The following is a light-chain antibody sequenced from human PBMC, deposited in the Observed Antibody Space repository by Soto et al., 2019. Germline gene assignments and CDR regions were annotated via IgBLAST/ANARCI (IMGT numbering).Light chain of an antibody. J-gene: IGKJ1*01. CDR2: AAS. V-gene: IGKV1-5*01. Sequence: IQMTQAPSTLSASVGDTVTITCRASESIDNWLAWYQQKPGKAPKLLIFAASTLIRGVPSRFSGRGSGTEFTLTISSLQVDDYATFYCQQYHTDWTFGQGT. CDR1: ESIDNW. CDR3: QQYHTDWT.